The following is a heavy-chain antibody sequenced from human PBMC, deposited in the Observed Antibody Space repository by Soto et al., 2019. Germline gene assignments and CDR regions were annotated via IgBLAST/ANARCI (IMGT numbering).Heavy chain of an antibody. J-gene: IGHJ4*02. Sequence: QITLKESGPTLVKPTQTLTLTCTFSGLSLSTSTVGVGWIRQPPGKALEWLALIYWDGDKRYSPSLKSRLTITKDTSKNQVVLTMTNMDPVDTATYYCVHRTRFGDFDYWGQGTLVTVSS. D-gene: IGHD3-10*02. V-gene: IGHV2-5*02. CDR2: IYWDGDK. CDR1: GLSLSTSTVG. CDR3: VHRTRFGDFDY.